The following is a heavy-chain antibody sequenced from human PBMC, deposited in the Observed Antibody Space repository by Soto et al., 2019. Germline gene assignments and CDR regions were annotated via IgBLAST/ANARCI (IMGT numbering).Heavy chain of an antibody. D-gene: IGHD2-2*01. CDR1: GGPFSSYA. V-gene: IGHV1-69*01. J-gene: IGHJ3*02. CDR2: IIPIFGTA. CDR3: ARAGVVVAAANGLVSAFDI. Sequence: QVQLVQSGAEVKKPGSSVKVSCKASGGPFSSYAISWVRQSPGQGLEWMGGIIPIFGTANYAQTFQGRVMITAAEYRSTAYMELSSLRSADTAVYYCARAGVVVAAANGLVSAFDIWVQGTMVTVSS.